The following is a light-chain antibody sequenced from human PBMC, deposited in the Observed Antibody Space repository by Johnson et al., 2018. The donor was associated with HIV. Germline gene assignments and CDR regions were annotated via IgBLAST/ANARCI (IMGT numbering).Light chain of an antibody. CDR1: NSNIGSNS. J-gene: IGLJ1*01. CDR2: ENN. Sequence: FVLTQPPSVSAAPGQRITISCSGNNSNIGSNSVSWYQDVPGTAPKLLIYENNKRPSGIPDRFSASKSGTSATLDITGLQTGDEADYYCGAWDSGLSAHFFFGTGTHITVL. V-gene: IGLV1-51*01. CDR3: GAWDSGLSAHFF.